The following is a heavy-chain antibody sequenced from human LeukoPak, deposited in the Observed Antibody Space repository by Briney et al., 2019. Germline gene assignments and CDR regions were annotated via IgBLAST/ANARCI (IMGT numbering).Heavy chain of an antibody. V-gene: IGHV3-23*01. CDR2: ISGSGGST. Sequence: GGSLRLSCAASGFTFSSYAMSWVRQAPGKGLEWVSAISGSGGSTYYADSVKGRFTVSRDNAKSSLYLQMNSLRGEDPALYFCARGPIMVFGVVVPFPMDVWGKGTTVIVSS. D-gene: IGHD3-3*01. J-gene: IGHJ6*03. CDR3: ARGPIMVFGVVVPFPMDV. CDR1: GFTFSSYA.